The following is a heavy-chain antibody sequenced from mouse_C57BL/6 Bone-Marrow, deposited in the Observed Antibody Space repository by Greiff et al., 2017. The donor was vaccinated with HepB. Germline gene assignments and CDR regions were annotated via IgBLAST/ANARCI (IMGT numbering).Heavy chain of an antibody. V-gene: IGHV1-54*01. D-gene: IGHD1-1*01. CDR3: ERSGYGSSDGYFDV. CDR2: INPGSGGT. Sequence: QVQLQQSGAELVRPGTSVKVSCKASGYAFTNYLIAWVKQRPGQGLEWIGVINPGSGGTNYNEKFKGKATLTADKSSSTAYMQLSSLTSEDSAVYVCERSGYGSSDGYFDVWGTGTTVTVST. CDR1: GYAFTNYL. J-gene: IGHJ1*03.